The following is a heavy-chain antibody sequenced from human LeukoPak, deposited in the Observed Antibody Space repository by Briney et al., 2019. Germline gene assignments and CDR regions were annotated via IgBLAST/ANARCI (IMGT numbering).Heavy chain of an antibody. Sequence: AGGSLRLSCAASGFTFSTYAMSWVRQSPGKGLEWISYVSPNGTDIYSIDSVRGRFIISRDNAKNSLSLQMNSLGVEDTAVYYCASGSSSVGYWGQGTLVTVSS. D-gene: IGHD6-6*01. CDR2: VSPNGTDI. V-gene: IGHV3-11*01. CDR3: ASGSSSVGY. CDR1: GFTFSTYA. J-gene: IGHJ4*02.